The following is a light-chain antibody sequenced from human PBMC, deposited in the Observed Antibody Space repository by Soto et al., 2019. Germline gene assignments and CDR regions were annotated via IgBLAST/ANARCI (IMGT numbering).Light chain of an antibody. CDR3: QQYDNLPVT. Sequence: DIQMTQSPSSLSAFVGDRVTITCQASQDISTYVNWYQQKPGKTPNLLIYASSNLETRVPSRFSGSGSGTKFTLTISRLQSEDIGTYYCQQYDNLPVTFGPGTKVNVK. V-gene: IGKV1-33*01. CDR2: ASS. J-gene: IGKJ3*01. CDR1: QDISTY.